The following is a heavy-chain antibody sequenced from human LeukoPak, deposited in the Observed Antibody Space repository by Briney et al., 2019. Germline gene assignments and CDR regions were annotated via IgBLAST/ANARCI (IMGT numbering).Heavy chain of an antibody. CDR3: ARSPSGFDTPNFFDR. J-gene: IGHJ4*02. CDR1: GFIFNTFN. D-gene: IGHD3-10*01. V-gene: IGHV3-48*01. Sequence: EGSLRLSCAASGFIFNTFNMNWIRQAPGKGLEWVSYISETSTTIYYADSVKGRFTISRDNGKNSLYLQMNSLTVEDTAVYFCARSPSGFDTPNFFDRWGQGILVAVSS. CDR2: ISETSTTI.